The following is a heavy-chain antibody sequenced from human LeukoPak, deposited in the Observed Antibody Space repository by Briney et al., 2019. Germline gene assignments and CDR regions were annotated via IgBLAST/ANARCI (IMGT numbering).Heavy chain of an antibody. D-gene: IGHD3-10*01. Sequence: SETLSLTCTVSGGSISSYYWNWIRQPPGKGLDWIGYIYYSGSTNYNPSLKSRVTISVDTSKNQFSLKLSSVTAADTAVYYCARHSITMVRGVKPAPAFDIWGQGTMVTVSS. CDR2: IYYSGST. CDR3: ARHSITMVRGVKPAPAFDI. V-gene: IGHV4-59*08. CDR1: GGSISSYY. J-gene: IGHJ3*02.